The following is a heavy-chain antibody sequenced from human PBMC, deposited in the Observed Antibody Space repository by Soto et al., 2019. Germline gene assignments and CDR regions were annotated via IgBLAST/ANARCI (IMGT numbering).Heavy chain of an antibody. CDR2: IFAGSSII. Sequence: PGGSLRLSCTASGFTFSSYSMVWVRQAPGKGLEWVSHIFAGSSIINYADSVKGRFTVSRDNSQNSLFLLMNSLRAEDTAVYYCARDKDWAFDYWGQGTRVTVSS. V-gene: IGHV3-48*04. D-gene: IGHD3-9*01. CDR1: GFTFSSYS. CDR3: ARDKDWAFDY. J-gene: IGHJ4*02.